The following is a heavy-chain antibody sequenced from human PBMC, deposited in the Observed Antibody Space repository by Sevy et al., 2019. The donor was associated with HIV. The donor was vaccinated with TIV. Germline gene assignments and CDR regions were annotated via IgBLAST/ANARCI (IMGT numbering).Heavy chain of an antibody. CDR3: AKDSVGNYGRLFDN. CDR2: ISVTGIT. D-gene: IGHD1-7*01. J-gene: IGHJ4*02. Sequence: GGSLRLSCATYGFTFSSYALSWVRQAPGEGLEWVSAISVTGITHYADSVKGRFTISRDNSINTLYLHMKSLRADDTAVFYCAKDSVGNYGRLFDNWGLGTLVTVSS. V-gene: IGHV3-23*01. CDR1: GFTFSSYA.